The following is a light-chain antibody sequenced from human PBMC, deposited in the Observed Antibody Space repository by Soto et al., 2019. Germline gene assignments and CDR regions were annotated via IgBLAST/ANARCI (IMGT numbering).Light chain of an antibody. CDR1: SSDVGSYNL. CDR2: EVS. J-gene: IGLJ1*01. Sequence: QSALTQPASASGSPGQSITISCTGTSSDVGSYNLVSWYQQHPGKAPKLMIYEVSKRPSGVSNRFSGSKSGNTASLTISGLQAEDEADYYCCSYAGSSTLEVFGTGTKVTVL. V-gene: IGLV2-23*02. CDR3: CSYAGSSTLEV.